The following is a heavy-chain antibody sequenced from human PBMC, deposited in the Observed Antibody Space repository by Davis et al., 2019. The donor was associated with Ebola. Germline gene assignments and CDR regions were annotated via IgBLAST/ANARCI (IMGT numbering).Heavy chain of an antibody. D-gene: IGHD3-16*01. V-gene: IGHV4-59*11. CDR2: IYDSGRT. CDR3: VRFGRGAY. J-gene: IGHJ4*02. Sequence: PSETLSLTCTFSEGSIRTHYWNWIRQPPGKGLEWVGIIYDSGRTHYNPSHRSRGTISADTSKNQFSLNLRSVTAADTAVYYCVRFGRGAYWGQGTLVTVSS. CDR1: EGSIRTHY.